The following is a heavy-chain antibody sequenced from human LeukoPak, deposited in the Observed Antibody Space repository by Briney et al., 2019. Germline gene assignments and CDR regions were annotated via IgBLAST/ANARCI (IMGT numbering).Heavy chain of an antibody. V-gene: IGHV1-2*06. D-gene: IGHD6-19*01. CDR2: INPNSGGT. Sequence: GASVKVSCKASGYTFTGYYMHWVRQAPGQGPEWMGRINPNSGGTNYAQKFQGRVTMTRDTSISTAYMELSRLRSDDTAVYYCARGSGWYYYYMDVWGKGTTVTVSS. CDR1: GYTFTGYY. CDR3: ARGSGWYYYYMDV. J-gene: IGHJ6*03.